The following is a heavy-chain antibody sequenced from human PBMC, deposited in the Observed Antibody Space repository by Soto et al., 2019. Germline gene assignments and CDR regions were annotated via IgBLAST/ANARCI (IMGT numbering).Heavy chain of an antibody. Sequence: QVQLQESGPGLVKPSQTLSLTCTVSGGSISSGGYYWSWIRQHPGKGLEWIGYIYYSGSTYYNPSLKSRXXIXVXKSKNQFSLKLSSVTAADTAVYYCARGYDYGDYADYWGQGTLVTVSS. CDR1: GGSISSGGYY. CDR3: ARGYDYGDYADY. V-gene: IGHV4-31*03. CDR2: IYYSGST. D-gene: IGHD4-17*01. J-gene: IGHJ4*02.